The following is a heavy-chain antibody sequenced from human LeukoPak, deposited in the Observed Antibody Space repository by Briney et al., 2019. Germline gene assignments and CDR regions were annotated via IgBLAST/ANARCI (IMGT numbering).Heavy chain of an antibody. D-gene: IGHD4-17*01. J-gene: IGHJ6*02. V-gene: IGHV3-30-3*01. CDR3: AKKYGDPYYYYYGMDV. CDR1: GFTFSSYA. Sequence: GGSLRLSCAASGFTFSSYAMHWVRQAPGKGLEWVAVISYDGSNKYYADSVKGRFTISRDNSKNTLYLPMNSLRAEDTAVYYCAKKYGDPYYYYYGMDVWGQGTTVTVSS. CDR2: ISYDGSNK.